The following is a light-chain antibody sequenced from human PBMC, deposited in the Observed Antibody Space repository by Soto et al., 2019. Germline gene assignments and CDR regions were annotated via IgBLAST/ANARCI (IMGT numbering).Light chain of an antibody. CDR3: SSYTRSSPRV. J-gene: IGLJ3*02. CDR2: DVS. CDR1: SSDVGGHNY. V-gene: IGLV2-14*01. Sequence: QSALTQPASVSGSPGQSITISCTGTSSDVGGHNYVSWYQQHPGKAPKIMIYDVSNRPSGVSNRFSGYPSGNKPSLTISGLQAEDEADYYFSSYTRSSPRVFVGGTQLTLL.